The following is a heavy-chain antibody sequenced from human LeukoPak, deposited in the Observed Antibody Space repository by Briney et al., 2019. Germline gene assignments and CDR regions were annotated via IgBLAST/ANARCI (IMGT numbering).Heavy chain of an antibody. D-gene: IGHD2-15*01. CDR2: ISSSSSSV. CDR1: GFTFSIYT. J-gene: IGHJ4*02. CDR3: ARDLGYCSGGSCY. Sequence: GGPLRLSCAASGFTFSIYTMSWVRQAPGKGLEWVSSISSSSSSVYCADSVKGRLTISRDNAKNSLYLQMNSLRAEDTAVYYCARDLGYCSGGSCYWGQGTLVTVSS. V-gene: IGHV3-21*06.